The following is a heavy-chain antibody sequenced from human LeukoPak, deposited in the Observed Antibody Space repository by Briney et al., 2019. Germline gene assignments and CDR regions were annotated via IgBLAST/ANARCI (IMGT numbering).Heavy chain of an antibody. CDR3: ARQGSGSSYYYYTFPY. CDR2: INHSGNT. CDR1: GGSLSGYY. D-gene: IGHD1-26*01. Sequence: SETLSLTCAVYGGSLSGYYWSWIRQPPGKGLEWIGEINHSGNTNYNPSLKGRVTMSVDTSQNHIYLKLTSVTAADTAVYYCARQGSGSSYYYYTFPYWGQGTLVTVSS. J-gene: IGHJ4*02. V-gene: IGHV4-34*01.